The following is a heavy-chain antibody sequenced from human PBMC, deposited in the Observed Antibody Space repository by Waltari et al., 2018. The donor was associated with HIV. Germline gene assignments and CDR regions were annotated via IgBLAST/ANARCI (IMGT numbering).Heavy chain of an antibody. V-gene: IGHV3-33*01. J-gene: IGHJ4*02. CDR1: GITFGVNG. Sequence: QVRLVESGGGVVQPGQSLRLSCVVSGITFGVNGMQWVRQGPGKGLELVEVIWHDGKNKYYADSVKGRFTISRDNSKNTLYLQMRSLRVDDTAVYYCAREDHSRGGFDYWGQGTLVSVSS. CDR2: IWHDGKNK. D-gene: IGHD4-4*01. CDR3: AREDHSRGGFDY.